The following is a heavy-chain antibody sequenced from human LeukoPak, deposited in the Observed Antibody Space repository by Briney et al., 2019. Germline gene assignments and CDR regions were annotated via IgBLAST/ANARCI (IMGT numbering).Heavy chain of an antibody. CDR2: IYYSGST. J-gene: IGHJ4*02. CDR3: ARTVAGKLVFGY. CDR1: GGSISSYY. V-gene: IGHV4-39*07. D-gene: IGHD6-19*01. Sequence: SETLSLTCTVSGGSISSYYWGWIRQPPGKGLEWIGNIYYSGSTYDNPSLKSRVTISVDTSQNQFSLKLSSVTAADTAVFYCARTVAGKLVFGYWGQGTLVTVSS.